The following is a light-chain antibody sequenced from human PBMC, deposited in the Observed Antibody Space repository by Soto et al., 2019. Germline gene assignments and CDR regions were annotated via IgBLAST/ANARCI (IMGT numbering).Light chain of an antibody. CDR3: QVYDRSPL. J-gene: IGKJ4*01. CDR2: DAS. V-gene: IGKV3-20*01. Sequence: EIVLTQSPATLSLSPGERATLSCRASQSVSSYLAWYQQKPGQAPRLLIYDASGRASGIPDRFSGSGSGTDFTLTISRLEPEDFAVYYCQVYDRSPLFGGGTKVEI. CDR1: QSVSSY.